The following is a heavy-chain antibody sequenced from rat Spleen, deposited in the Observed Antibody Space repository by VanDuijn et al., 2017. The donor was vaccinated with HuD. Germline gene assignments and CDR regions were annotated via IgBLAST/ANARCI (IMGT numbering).Heavy chain of an antibody. Sequence: EVQLVESGGGLVQPGRSLKLSCAASGFTFSNYYMAWVRQAPKKGLEWVATISTSGSRTYYPDSVKGRFTISRDNAKSSLYLQMNSLKSEDTATYYCARQQLRFDYWGQGVMVTVSS. CDR3: ARQQLRFDY. J-gene: IGHJ2*01. V-gene: IGHV5-25*01. D-gene: IGHD1-10*01. CDR1: GFTFSNYY. CDR2: ISTSGSRT.